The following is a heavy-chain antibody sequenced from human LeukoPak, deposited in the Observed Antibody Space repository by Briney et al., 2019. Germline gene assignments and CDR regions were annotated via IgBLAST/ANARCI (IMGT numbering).Heavy chain of an antibody. D-gene: IGHD6-13*01. Sequence: PGGSLRLSCAASGFTLSSYSMNWVRQAPGKGLEWVSSISSSSSYIYYADSVKGRFTISRDNAKNSLYLQMNSLRAEDTAVYYCARDLKSVAAAGFDYWGQGTLVTVSS. J-gene: IGHJ4*02. CDR1: GFTLSSYS. CDR2: ISSSSSYI. CDR3: ARDLKSVAAAGFDY. V-gene: IGHV3-21*01.